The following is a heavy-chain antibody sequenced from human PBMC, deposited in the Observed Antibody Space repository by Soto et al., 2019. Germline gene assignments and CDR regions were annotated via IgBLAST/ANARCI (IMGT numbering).Heavy chain of an antibody. Sequence: SETLSLTCAVYGGSFSGYYWSWIRQPPGKGLEWIGEINHSGSTNYNPSLKSRVTISVDTSKNQFSLKLSSVTAADTAVYYCARAPHVRHSGYYYYGMDVWGQGTTVTVSS. CDR1: GGSFSGYY. CDR3: ARAPHVRHSGYYYYGMDV. J-gene: IGHJ6*02. D-gene: IGHD6-19*01. V-gene: IGHV4-34*01. CDR2: INHSGST.